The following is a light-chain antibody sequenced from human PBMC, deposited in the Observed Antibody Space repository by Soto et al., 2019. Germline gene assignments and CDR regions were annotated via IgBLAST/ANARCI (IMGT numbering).Light chain of an antibody. CDR3: QKRHMWPIT. V-gene: IGKV3-11*01. J-gene: IGKJ5*01. CDR2: DAY. Sequence: EIVLTHSPVTLSLSPGERATLSCRASQSFRGLLAWYQQKPGQAPRLLIYDAYNRATGIPPRFSGSGSGTDFTLTTSSLEPEDSAVYYCQKRHMWPITCGQGTRREIK. CDR1: QSFRGL.